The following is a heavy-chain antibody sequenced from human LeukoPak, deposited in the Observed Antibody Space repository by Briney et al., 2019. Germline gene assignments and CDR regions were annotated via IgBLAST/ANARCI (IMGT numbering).Heavy chain of an antibody. Sequence: PGGSLRLSRAASGFPFNNYWMHWVRQSPGKGLICVARIGHDGSGAGHADSVKGRFTISRDNAKSTLYLQMNSLRAEDTAVYYCARYQQTGYESDYWGQGTLVTVSS. J-gene: IGHJ4*02. CDR2: IGHDGSGA. V-gene: IGHV3-74*01. CDR3: ARYQQTGYESDY. CDR1: GFPFNNYW. D-gene: IGHD5-12*01.